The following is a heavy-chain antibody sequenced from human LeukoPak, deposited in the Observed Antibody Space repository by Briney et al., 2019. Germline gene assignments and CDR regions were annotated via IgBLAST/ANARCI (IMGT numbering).Heavy chain of an antibody. Sequence: SQTLSLTCTVSGGSISSGDYYWSWIRQPPGKGLEWIGYIYYSGSTYYNPSLKSRVTISVDTSKNQSSLKLSSVTAADTAVYYCARGDYLYYYYGMDVWGQGTTVTVSS. CDR3: ARGDYLYYYYGMDV. D-gene: IGHD4-17*01. CDR2: IYYSGST. J-gene: IGHJ6*02. CDR1: GGSISSGDYY. V-gene: IGHV4-30-4*01.